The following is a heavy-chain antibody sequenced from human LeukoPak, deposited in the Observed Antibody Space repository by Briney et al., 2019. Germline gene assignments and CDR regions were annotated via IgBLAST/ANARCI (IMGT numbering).Heavy chain of an antibody. CDR3: AREGEAAVAGLDY. D-gene: IGHD6-19*01. CDR2: IYHSGST. Sequence: PSETLSLTCAVSGGSISSSNWWSWVRQPPGKGLEWIGEIYHSGSTNYNLSLKSRVTISVDKSKNQFSLKLSSVTAADTAVYYCAREGEAAVAGLDYWGQGTLVTVSS. J-gene: IGHJ4*02. V-gene: IGHV4-4*02. CDR1: GGSISSSNW.